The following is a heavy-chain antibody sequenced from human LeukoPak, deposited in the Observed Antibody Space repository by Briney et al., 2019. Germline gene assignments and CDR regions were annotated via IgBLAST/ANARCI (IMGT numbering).Heavy chain of an antibody. Sequence: SETLSLTCTVSGGSIRSYYWSWIRQPPGKGLEWIGYIYYSGSTNYNPSLKSRVTISVDTSKNQFSLKLSSVTAADTAVYYCARALGNCSGGSCYIDYWGQGTLVTVSS. CDR3: ARALGNCSGGSCYIDY. J-gene: IGHJ4*02. CDR1: GGSIRSYY. D-gene: IGHD2-15*01. CDR2: IYYSGST. V-gene: IGHV4-59*01.